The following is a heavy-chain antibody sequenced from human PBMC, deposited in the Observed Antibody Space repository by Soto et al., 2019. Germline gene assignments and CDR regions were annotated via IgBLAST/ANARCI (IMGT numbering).Heavy chain of an antibody. CDR3: ARQALHCGGDCYTSGYYYYYGMDV. D-gene: IGHD2-21*02. J-gene: IGHJ6*02. Sequence: AGGCLKIFCKGFGYSFSRYWIGRVRPMPRKGLGGRGVIYPGDSDTRYSPSFQGQVTISADKSISTAYLQWSSLKASDTAMYYCARQALHCGGDCYTSGYYYYYGMDVWGQGTTVTVSS. CDR1: GYSFSRYW. CDR2: IYPGDSDT. V-gene: IGHV5-51*01.